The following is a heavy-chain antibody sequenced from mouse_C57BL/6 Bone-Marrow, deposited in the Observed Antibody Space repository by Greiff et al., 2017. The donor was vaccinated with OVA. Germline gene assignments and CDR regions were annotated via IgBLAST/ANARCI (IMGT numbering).Heavy chain of an antibody. V-gene: IGHV2-6*01. CDR3: ARAELGPFAY. CDR2: IWGVGST. Sequence: QVQLKESGPGLVAPSQSLSITCTVSGFSLTSYGVDWVRQSPGKGLEWLGVIWGVGSTNYNSALKSRLSIRKDNSKSQVFLKMNSLHTDDTATDNCARAELGPFAYWGQGTLVTVSA. J-gene: IGHJ3*01. CDR1: GFSLTSYG. D-gene: IGHD4-1*01.